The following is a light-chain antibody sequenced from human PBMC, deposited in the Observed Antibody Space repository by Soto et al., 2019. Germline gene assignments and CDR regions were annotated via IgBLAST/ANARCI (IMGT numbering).Light chain of an antibody. Sequence: QSVLTQPPSASGSPGQAVTISCTGTSSDVGAYNYVSWYQQLPGKAPKLIIYEVGKRPSGVPDRFSGSKSGNTASLTVSGLQAEDEADYYCTSYAGTYSFFYVFGTGTKVNVL. V-gene: IGLV2-8*01. J-gene: IGLJ1*01. CDR1: SSDVGAYNY. CDR3: TSYAGTYSFFYV. CDR2: EVG.